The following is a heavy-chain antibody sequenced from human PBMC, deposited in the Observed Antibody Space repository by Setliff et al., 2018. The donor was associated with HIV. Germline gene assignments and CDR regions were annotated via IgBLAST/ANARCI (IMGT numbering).Heavy chain of an antibody. V-gene: IGHV4-39*07. CDR3: ARNSFYDYTDYEVWGWFDP. CDR1: GGSISSSSYY. D-gene: IGHD4-17*01. J-gene: IGHJ5*02. Sequence: KSSETLSLTCTVSGGSISSSSYYWGWIRQPPGKGLQWIGIIYYSGSTYYNPSLNSRVTMSVDMSKNQFSLKLRSVTAADTAVYYCARNSFYDYTDYEVWGWFDPWGQGTLVTVSS. CDR2: IYYSGST.